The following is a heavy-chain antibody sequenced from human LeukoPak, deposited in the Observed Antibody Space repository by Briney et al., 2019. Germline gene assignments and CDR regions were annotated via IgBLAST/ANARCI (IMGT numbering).Heavy chain of an antibody. J-gene: IGHJ4*02. V-gene: IGHV3-23*01. CDR3: AKDGVGGSGPDYFDY. CDR1: GFTFSSYA. Sequence: PGGSLRLSCAASGFTFSSYAMSWVRQAPGKGLEWVSAISGSGGSTYYADSVKGRFTISRDNSKNTLYLQMNSLRAEDTAVYYCAKDGVGGSGPDYFDYWGQGTLVTVSS. D-gene: IGHD6-19*01. CDR2: ISGSGGST.